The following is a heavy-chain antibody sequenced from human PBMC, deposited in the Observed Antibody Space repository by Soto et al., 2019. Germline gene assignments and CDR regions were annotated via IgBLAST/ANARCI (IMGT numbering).Heavy chain of an antibody. CDR1: GGSISSGDYY. V-gene: IGHV4-30-4*01. CDR3: ARERPDGARLAP. J-gene: IGHJ5*02. D-gene: IGHD6-6*01. CDR2: IYHSGST. Sequence: PSETLSLTCTVSGGSISSGDYYWSWIRQPPGKGLEWIGYIYHSGSTYYNPSLKTRVTISVDTSKTQFSLKLSSVTAADTAVYYCARERPDGARLAPWGQGTLVTVSS.